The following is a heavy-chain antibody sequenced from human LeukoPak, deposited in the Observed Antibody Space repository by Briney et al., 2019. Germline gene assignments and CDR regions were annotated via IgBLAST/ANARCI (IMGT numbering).Heavy chain of an antibody. D-gene: IGHD2-2*02. J-gene: IGHJ4*02. CDR3: ARGFPGCSSTSCYILYYFDY. Sequence: GGSLRLSCAASGFTFSSYSMNWVRQAPGKGLEWVSSISSSSSYIYYADSVKGRFTISRDNAKNSLYLQMNSLRAEDTAVYYCARGFPGCSSTSCYILYYFDYWGQGTLVTVSS. CDR1: GFTFSSYS. CDR2: ISSSSSYI. V-gene: IGHV3-21*01.